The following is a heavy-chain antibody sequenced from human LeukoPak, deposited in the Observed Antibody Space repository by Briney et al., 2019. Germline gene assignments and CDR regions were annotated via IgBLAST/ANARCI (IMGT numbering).Heavy chain of an antibody. J-gene: IGHJ4*02. D-gene: IGHD6-19*01. CDR2: IYYSGST. CDR3: ARGWSSGWIFDY. V-gene: IGHV4-59*08. CDR1: GGSISSYY. Sequence: PSETLSLTCTVSGGSISSYYWSWIRQPPGKGLEWIGYIYYSGSTNYNPSLKSRVTISVDTSKNQFSLKLSSVTAADTAVYYCARGWSSGWIFDYWGQGTLVTVSS.